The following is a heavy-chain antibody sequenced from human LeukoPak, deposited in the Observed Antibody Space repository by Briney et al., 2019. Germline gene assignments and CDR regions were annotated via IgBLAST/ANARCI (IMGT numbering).Heavy chain of an antibody. D-gene: IGHD2-2*01. V-gene: IGHV3-15*01. CDR2: IKNKTNGGTT. CDR3: ARGFCSSTSCYQGPFDY. Sequence: GGSLRLSCAASGFIFSSAWMTWVRQAPGKGLEWVGHIKNKTNGGTTDYAAPVKGRFIISRDDSKNTLYLQMNSLRTEDTAVYYCARGFCSSTSCYQGPFDYWGQGTLVTVSS. CDR1: GFIFSSAW. J-gene: IGHJ4*02.